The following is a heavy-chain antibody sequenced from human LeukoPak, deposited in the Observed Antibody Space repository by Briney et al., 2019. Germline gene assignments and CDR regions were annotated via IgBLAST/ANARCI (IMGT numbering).Heavy chain of an antibody. CDR3: ARDGVSSLEVDAFDI. J-gene: IGHJ3*02. CDR1: GGCILTDY. D-gene: IGHD6-6*01. CDR2: IYYNGAT. V-gene: IGHV4-59*12. Sequence: SETLSLTCTVSGGCILTDYWSWIRQPPGKGLECIGYIYYNGATDYNPSLKSRVTISVDTSKHEFSLKLSSVTAADTALYYCARDGVSSLEVDAFDIWGQGTMVTVST.